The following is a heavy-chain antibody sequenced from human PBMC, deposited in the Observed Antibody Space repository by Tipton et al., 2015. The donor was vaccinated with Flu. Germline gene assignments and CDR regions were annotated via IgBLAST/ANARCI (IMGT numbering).Heavy chain of an antibody. V-gene: IGHV4-34*01. Sequence: TLSLTCAVYGGSFSGYYWSWIRQPPGKGLEWIGEINHSGSTNYNPSLKSRVTISVDTSKNQFSLKLSSVTAADTAVYYCARVRYDSSGYYQDYWGQGTLVTVSS. CDR1: GGSFSGYY. J-gene: IGHJ4*02. CDR2: INHSGST. CDR3: ARVRYDSSGYYQDY. D-gene: IGHD3-22*01.